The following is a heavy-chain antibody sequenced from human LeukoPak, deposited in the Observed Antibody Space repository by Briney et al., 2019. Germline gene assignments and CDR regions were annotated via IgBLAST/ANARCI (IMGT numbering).Heavy chain of an antibody. Sequence: PGGSLRLSCAASGFTFSTYAMHWVRQAPGKGLEYVSAIRTNGGGTYYANSVKGRFIISRDNSKNTLYLQMGSLRAEDMAVYYCARYGSGSCYDYWGQGTLVTVSS. CDR3: ARYGSGSCYDY. V-gene: IGHV3-64*01. CDR1: GFTFSTYA. CDR2: IRTNGGGT. J-gene: IGHJ4*02. D-gene: IGHD3-10*01.